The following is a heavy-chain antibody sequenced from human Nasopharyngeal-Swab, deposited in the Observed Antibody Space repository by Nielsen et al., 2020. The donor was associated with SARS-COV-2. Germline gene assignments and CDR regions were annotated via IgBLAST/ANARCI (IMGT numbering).Heavy chain of an antibody. D-gene: IGHD3-3*01. CDR1: GGSISSSSYY. J-gene: IGHJ6*02. CDR2: IYYSGST. Sequence: SETLSLTCTVSGGSISSSSYYWGWIRQPPGKGLEWIGSIYYSGSTYYNPSLKSRVTISVDTSKNQFSLKLSSVTAADTAVHYCARGPLVLRDDFWSGYWKGYYYYGMDVWGQGTTVTVSS. V-gene: IGHV4-39*07. CDR3: ARGPLVLRDDFWSGYWKGYYYYGMDV.